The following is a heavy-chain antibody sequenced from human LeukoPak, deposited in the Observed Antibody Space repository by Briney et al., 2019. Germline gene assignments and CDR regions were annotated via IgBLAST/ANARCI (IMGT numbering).Heavy chain of an antibody. Sequence: ASVKVSCKASGGTFSSYAISWLRQAPGQGLEWMGGIIPIFGTANYAQKFQGRVTITADESTSTAYMELSSLRSEDTAVYYCTRDKGAVVDYWGQGTLVTVSS. J-gene: IGHJ4*02. D-gene: IGHD2-15*01. CDR3: TRDKGAVVDY. CDR1: GGTFSSYA. V-gene: IGHV1-69*13. CDR2: IIPIFGTA.